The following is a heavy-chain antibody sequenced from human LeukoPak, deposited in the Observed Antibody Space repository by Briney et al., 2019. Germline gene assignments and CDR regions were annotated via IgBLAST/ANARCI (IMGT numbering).Heavy chain of an antibody. CDR1: GYTLTELS. CDR2: FDPEDGET. D-gene: IGHD3-10*01. CDR3: ATVVGYGSGSRPLDY. J-gene: IGHJ4*02. Sequence: ASVKVSCKVSGYTLTELSMHWVRQAPGKGLEWMGGFDPEDGETIYAQKFQGRVTMTEDTSTDTAYMELSSLRPEDTAVYYCATVVGYGSGSRPLDYWGQGTLVTVSS. V-gene: IGHV1-24*01.